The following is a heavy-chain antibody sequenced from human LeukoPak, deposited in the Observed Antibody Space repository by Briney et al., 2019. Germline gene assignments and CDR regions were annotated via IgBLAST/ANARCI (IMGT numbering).Heavy chain of an antibody. Sequence: GGSVRLSCAASGFTFSIYEIHWVRPAPGKGLEWVSYISSSGNTIYYPDSVKGRFTISRDNAKNSLYLQMNSLRAEDTAVYYCARGPQMHSSSWFSRLHPFDYWGQGTLVTVSS. D-gene: IGHD6-13*01. CDR2: ISSSGNTI. J-gene: IGHJ4*02. CDR1: GFTFSIYE. V-gene: IGHV3-48*03. CDR3: ARGPQMHSSSWFSRLHPFDY.